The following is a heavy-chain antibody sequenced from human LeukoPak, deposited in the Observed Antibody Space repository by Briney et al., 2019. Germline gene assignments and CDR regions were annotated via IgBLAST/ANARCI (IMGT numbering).Heavy chain of an antibody. CDR2: ISYDGSNK. CDR3: ARDRVGVQVPAANTNWFDP. V-gene: IGHV3-30*15. D-gene: IGHD2-2*01. CDR1: GFTFSSYA. J-gene: IGHJ5*02. Sequence: GGSLRLSCAASGFTFSSYAVHWVRQAPGKGLYWVAVISYDGSNKYYADSVKGRFTISRDNSKNTLYLQMSSLRAEDTAVYYCARDRVGVQVPAANTNWFDPWGQGTLVTVSS.